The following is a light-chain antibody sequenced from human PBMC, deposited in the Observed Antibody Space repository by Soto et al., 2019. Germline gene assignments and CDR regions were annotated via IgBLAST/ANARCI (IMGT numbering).Light chain of an antibody. CDR3: QKRSNWPIN. Sequence: DIVLTQAPSTLSLSPVERTTLSCTASQSVSSYLAWYQQKPGQAPRLLIYDASNRATGIPARFSGSGSGTDFTLTISSLEPEDFAVYYCQKRSNWPINCGQGKRRAIK. J-gene: IGKJ5*01. CDR1: QSVSSY. CDR2: DAS. V-gene: IGKV3-11*01.